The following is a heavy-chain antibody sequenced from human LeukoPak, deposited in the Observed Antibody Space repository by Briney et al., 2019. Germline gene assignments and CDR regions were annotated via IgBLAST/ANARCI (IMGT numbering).Heavy chain of an antibody. CDR3: ASVPFWSGTSEFDP. CDR1: GFTFSSYS. CDR2: ISSSSSTI. Sequence: GESLRLSCAASGFTFSSYSMNWVRQAPGKGLEWVSYISSSSSTIYYADSVKGRFTISRDNAKNSLYLQMNSLRAEDTAVYYCASVPFWSGTSEFDPWGQGTLVTVSS. J-gene: IGHJ5*02. V-gene: IGHV3-48*01. D-gene: IGHD3-3*01.